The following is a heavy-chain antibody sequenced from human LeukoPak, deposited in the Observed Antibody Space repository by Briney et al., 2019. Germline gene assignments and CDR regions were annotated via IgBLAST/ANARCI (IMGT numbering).Heavy chain of an antibody. CDR3: ARGTDLYNDFWSGYYSH. J-gene: IGHJ4*02. Sequence: TGGSLRLSCAASGFTFSSYAMHWVRQAPGKGLEWVAVISYDGSNKYYADSVKGRFTISRDNSKNTLYLQMNSLRAEDTAVYYWARGTDLYNDFWSGYYSHWGQGTLVTVSS. D-gene: IGHD3-3*01. V-gene: IGHV3-30-3*01. CDR1: GFTFSSYA. CDR2: ISYDGSNK.